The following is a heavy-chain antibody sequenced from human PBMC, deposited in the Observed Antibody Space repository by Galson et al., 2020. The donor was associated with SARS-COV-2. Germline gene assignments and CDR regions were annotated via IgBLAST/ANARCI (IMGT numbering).Heavy chain of an antibody. CDR3: ARDPGSLITIFGVVMGWFDP. CDR2: IYYSGST. V-gene: IGHV4-39*07. Sequence: SETLSLTCTVSGGSISSSSYYWGWIRQPPGKGLEWIGSIYYSGSTYYNPSLKSRVTISVDTSKNQFSLKLSSVTAADTAAYYCARDPGSLITIFGVVMGWFDPWGQGTLVTVSS. CDR1: GGSISSSSYY. D-gene: IGHD3-3*01. J-gene: IGHJ5*02.